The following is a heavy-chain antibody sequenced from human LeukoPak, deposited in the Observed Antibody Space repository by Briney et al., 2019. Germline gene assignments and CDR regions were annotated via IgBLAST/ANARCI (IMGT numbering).Heavy chain of an antibody. Sequence: SETLSLTCTVSGGSISSYYWSWIRQPPGKGLEWIGYIYYSGSTNYNPSLKSRVTISVDTSKNQFSLKLSSVTAADTAVYYCAREEVATNTIDYWGQGTLVTVSS. CDR2: IYYSGST. D-gene: IGHD5-24*01. J-gene: IGHJ4*02. V-gene: IGHV4-59*01. CDR1: GGSISSYY. CDR3: AREEVATNTIDY.